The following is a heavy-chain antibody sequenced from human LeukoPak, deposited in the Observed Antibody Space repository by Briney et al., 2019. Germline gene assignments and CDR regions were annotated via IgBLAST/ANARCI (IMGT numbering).Heavy chain of an antibody. CDR2: IAYHGNTE. CDR1: GFTISSHG. Sequence: GGSLRLSCAVSGFTISSHGMHWVRQAPGKGPEWVAMIAYHGNTEYYGDSVKGRFTISRDNSKNTLYLQMNSLRAEDTAVYFCAKEDHGRDIPLDYWGQGTLVTVSS. CDR3: AKEDHGRDIPLDY. D-gene: IGHD2-21*02. V-gene: IGHV3-30*18. J-gene: IGHJ4*02.